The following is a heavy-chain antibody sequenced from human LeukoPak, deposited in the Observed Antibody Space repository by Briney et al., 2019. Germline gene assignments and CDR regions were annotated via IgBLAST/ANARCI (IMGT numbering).Heavy chain of an antibody. CDR1: GGSISSYY. Sequence: PSETLSLTCTVSGGSISSYYWTWIRQPPGKGLEWIGFIFYTGSTTYNPSLKSRVTISLDTSKNQFSLKLRSVTAADTAVYYCARRGSGRVDYWGQGTLVTVSS. D-gene: IGHD3-10*01. CDR3: ARRGSGRVDY. J-gene: IGHJ4*02. CDR2: IFYTGST. V-gene: IGHV4-59*01.